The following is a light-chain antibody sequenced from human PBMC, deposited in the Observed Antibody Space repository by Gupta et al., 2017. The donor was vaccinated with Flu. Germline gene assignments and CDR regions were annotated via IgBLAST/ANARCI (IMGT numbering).Light chain of an antibody. V-gene: IGLV3-21*02. J-gene: IGLJ2*01. CDR2: ADS. CDR1: SIGTKS. CDR3: QLWEGSGDHPEI. Sequence: SSVLTQPPSVSVAPGPTARLTCGGDSIGTKSVHWYQQKPGQAPVLVVYADSDRPSGSPERFSGSNSGNTATLTISGVEAGEEADYYCQLWEGSGDHPEIFGGGTKLTVL.